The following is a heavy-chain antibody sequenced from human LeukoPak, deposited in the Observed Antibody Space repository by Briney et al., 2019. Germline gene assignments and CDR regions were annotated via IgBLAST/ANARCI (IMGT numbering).Heavy chain of an antibody. V-gene: IGHV3-7*01. CDR3: ARDLSSSGGVGPQPSWIDY. CDR2: IKQDGSEK. D-gene: IGHD6-6*01. CDR1: GFTFSSYW. Sequence: PGGSLRLSCAASGFTFSSYWMSWVRQAPGKGLEWVANIKQDGSEKYYVDSVKGRFTISRDNAKNSLYLQMNSLRAEDTAVYYCARDLSSSGGVGPQPSWIDYWGQGTLVTVSS. J-gene: IGHJ4*02.